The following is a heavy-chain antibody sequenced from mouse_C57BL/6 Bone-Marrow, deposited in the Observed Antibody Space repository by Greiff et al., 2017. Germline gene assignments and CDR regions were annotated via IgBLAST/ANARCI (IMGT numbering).Heavy chain of an antibody. Sequence: VQRVESGEGLVKPGGSLKLSCAASGFTFSSYAMSWVRQTPEKRLAWVAYISSGGDYIYYADTVKGRFTISRDNARNTLYLQMSSLKSEDTAMYYCTRAQAYPYYYAMDYWGQGTSVTVSS. J-gene: IGHJ4*01. CDR2: ISSGGDYI. D-gene: IGHD3-2*02. V-gene: IGHV5-9-1*02. CDR1: GFTFSSYA. CDR3: TRAQAYPYYYAMDY.